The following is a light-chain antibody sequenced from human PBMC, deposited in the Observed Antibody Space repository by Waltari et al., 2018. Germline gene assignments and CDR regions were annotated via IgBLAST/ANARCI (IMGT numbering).Light chain of an antibody. CDR2: GAS. V-gene: IGKV3-15*01. CDR1: QSVSSN. CDR3: QQYNNWPPEDT. Sequence: EIVMTQSPATLSVSPGEGATLSCRASQSVSSNLAWYQHQPGQAPRLLIYGASTRATGIPARFRGSGSGTEFTLTISSLQSEDFAFYYCQQYNNWPPEDTFGQGTKLEIK. J-gene: IGKJ2*01.